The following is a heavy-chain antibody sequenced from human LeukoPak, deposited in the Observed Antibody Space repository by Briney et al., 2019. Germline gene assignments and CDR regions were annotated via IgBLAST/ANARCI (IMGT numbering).Heavy chain of an antibody. CDR3: ARARNYYYYLDV. Sequence: SETLSLTCTVSGDSVSSGSYSWSWIRQPPGKGLEWIGYIFCRGSTSYNPSLKSRLTISADSSKNQFSLRLSSVTAADTAVYYCARARNYYYYLDVWGQGTTVTVSS. V-gene: IGHV4-61*01. J-gene: IGHJ6*02. D-gene: IGHD1-14*01. CDR1: GDSVSSGSYS. CDR2: IFCRGST.